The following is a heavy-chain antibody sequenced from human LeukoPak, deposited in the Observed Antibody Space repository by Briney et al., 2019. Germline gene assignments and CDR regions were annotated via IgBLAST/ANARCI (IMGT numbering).Heavy chain of an antibody. CDR2: IYYSGST. CDR1: GGSISSGGYY. J-gene: IGHJ4*02. D-gene: IGHD5-12*01. Sequence: KTSETLSLTCTVSGGSISSGGYYWSWLRQHPGKGLEWIGYIYYSGSTYYNPSLKSRVTISVDTSKNQFSLKLSSVTAADTAVYYCARVRRRSGYDSDFDYWGQGTLVTVSS. V-gene: IGHV4-31*03. CDR3: ARVRRRSGYDSDFDY.